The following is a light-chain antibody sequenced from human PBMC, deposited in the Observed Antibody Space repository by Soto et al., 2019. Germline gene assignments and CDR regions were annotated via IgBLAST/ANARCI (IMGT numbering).Light chain of an antibody. CDR1: QSVSSY. CDR3: QQGSNWPLT. J-gene: IGKJ4*01. Sequence: EIVLTQSPATLSLSPGERPTLSCRASQSVSSYLAWYQQKPGQAPSLLIYDASNRATGIPARFSGSGSGTDFTLTISSLEPEDFAVYYCQQGSNWPLTFGGGTKVDIK. V-gene: IGKV3-11*01. CDR2: DAS.